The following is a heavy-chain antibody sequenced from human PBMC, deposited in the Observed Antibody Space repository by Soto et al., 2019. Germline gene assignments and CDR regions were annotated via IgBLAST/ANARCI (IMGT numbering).Heavy chain of an antibody. J-gene: IGHJ4*02. CDR1: GYTFTSYR. V-gene: IGHV1-18*01. Sequence: QVQLVQSGAEVKKPGASVKVSCKASGYTFTSYRISWVRQAPGQGLEWMGWISAYNGHTNYAQKLQGRVTMTTDTSTSTAYMELRSLRSNDTAVYYCARVDLEGRYFDRFVYWGQGTLVTVSS. CDR3: ARVDLEGRYFDRFVY. CDR2: ISAYNGHT. D-gene: IGHD3-9*01.